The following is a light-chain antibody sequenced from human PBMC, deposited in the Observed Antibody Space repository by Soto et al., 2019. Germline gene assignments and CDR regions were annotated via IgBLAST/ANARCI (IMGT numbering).Light chain of an antibody. CDR2: DAS. CDR3: HHFGSLPET. V-gene: IGKV3-15*01. CDR1: QGIGST. J-gene: IGKJ1*01. Sequence: EIVMTQSPATLSVSPGERATLSCRASQGIGSTLAWYQQKPGQTPKLLIYDASTRATGVPARFSGGGSGTEFTLTINSLQSEDFAVYYCHHFGSLPETFGQGTNVE.